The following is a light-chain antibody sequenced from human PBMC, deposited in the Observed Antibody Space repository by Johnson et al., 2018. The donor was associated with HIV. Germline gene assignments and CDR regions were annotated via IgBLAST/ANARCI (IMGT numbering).Light chain of an antibody. CDR1: SSNIRNNY. Sequence: HSVLTQPPSVSAAPGQKVTISCSGSSSNIRNNYVSWFQHLPGAAPKLLIYENNKRPSGIPDRLSGSKSGTSATLGITGLQTGDEADYYCATWDSSLSPRGVFGTGTKVTAL. J-gene: IGLJ1*01. CDR3: ATWDSSLSPRGV. CDR2: ENN. V-gene: IGLV1-51*02.